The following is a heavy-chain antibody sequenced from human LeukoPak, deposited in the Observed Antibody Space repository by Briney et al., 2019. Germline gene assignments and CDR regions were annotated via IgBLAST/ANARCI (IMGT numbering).Heavy chain of an antibody. D-gene: IGHD3-3*01. CDR2: INPSGGST. Sequence: ASVKVSCKASGGTFSSYAISWVRQAPGQGLEWMGIINPSGGSTSYAQKFQGRVTMTRDTSTSTVYMELSSLRSEDTAVYYCARDLYYDFWSGSLFDIWGQGTMVTVSS. CDR1: GGTFSSYA. V-gene: IGHV1-46*01. J-gene: IGHJ3*02. CDR3: ARDLYYDFWSGSLFDI.